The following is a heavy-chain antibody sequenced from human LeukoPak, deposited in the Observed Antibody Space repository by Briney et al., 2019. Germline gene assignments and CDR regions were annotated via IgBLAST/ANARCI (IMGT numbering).Heavy chain of an antibody. CDR2: VYYSGST. V-gene: IGHV4-59*02. Sequence: SETLSLICTVSGGSVTNYYWSWIRQPPGKGLEWIGYVYYSGSTNYNPSLKSRVTISVDTSKNQFSLHLTSVTAGDTAVYYCARVGCSSANCPRRNAFDIWGQGTMVTVSS. J-gene: IGHJ3*02. CDR1: GGSVTNYY. CDR3: ARVGCSSANCPRRNAFDI. D-gene: IGHD2-2*01.